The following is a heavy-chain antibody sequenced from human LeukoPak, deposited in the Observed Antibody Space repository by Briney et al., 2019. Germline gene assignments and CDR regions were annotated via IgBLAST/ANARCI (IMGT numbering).Heavy chain of an antibody. CDR3: AKDQGVYDYVWGSYRYSPFDY. V-gene: IGHV3-21*04. Sequence: RPGGSLRLSCTASGFTFSSYTMNWVRQAPGKGLEWLSSISSGSGYIFYADSMKGRFTISRDNAKNSLNLQMSSLRAEDTAVYYCAKDQGVYDYVWGSYRYSPFDYWGQGTLVTVSS. D-gene: IGHD3-16*02. J-gene: IGHJ4*02. CDR1: GFTFSSYT. CDR2: ISSGSGYI.